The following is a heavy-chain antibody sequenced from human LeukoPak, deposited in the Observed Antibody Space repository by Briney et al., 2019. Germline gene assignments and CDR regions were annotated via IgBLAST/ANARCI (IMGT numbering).Heavy chain of an antibody. D-gene: IGHD6-6*01. J-gene: IGHJ6*02. CDR1: GYTFTSYY. V-gene: IGHV1-46*01. CDR2: INPSGGST. CDR3: ARSIAAPHYGMDV. Sequence: ASVKVSCKASGYTFTSYYMHWVRQAPGQGLEWMGIINPSGGSTSYAQKFQDRVTITADESTSTAYMELSSLRSEDTAVYYCARSIAAPHYGMDVWGQGTTVTVSS.